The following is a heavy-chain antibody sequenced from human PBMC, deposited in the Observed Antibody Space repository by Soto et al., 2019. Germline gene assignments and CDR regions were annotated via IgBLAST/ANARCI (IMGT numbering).Heavy chain of an antibody. CDR3: ARETPSYYDSGGYYNFDY. J-gene: IGHJ4*02. V-gene: IGHV1-18*04. Sequence: QVQLVQSGAEVKKPGASVKVSCKASGYTFNTYSINWVRQAPGQGLEWMGWISTYNGNTNYAQTHQGRVTMTTDPSTTTVYLELRSLRSDDTAVYYCARETPSYYDSGGYYNFDYWGQGTLLTVSS. CDR2: ISTYNGNT. CDR1: GYTFNTYS. D-gene: IGHD3-22*01.